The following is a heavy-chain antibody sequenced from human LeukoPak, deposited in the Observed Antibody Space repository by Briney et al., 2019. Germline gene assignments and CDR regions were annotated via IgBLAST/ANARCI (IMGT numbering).Heavy chain of an antibody. CDR3: AGDSYERSGYYSDY. CDR2: ISNSGSTK. J-gene: IGHJ4*02. D-gene: IGHD3-22*01. V-gene: IGHV3-48*04. CDR1: GFTLSNYG. Sequence: GGSLRLSCAASGFTLSNYGMNWVRQAPGKGLEWVSYISNSGSTKYYADSVKGRFTISRDNAKNSLYLQMNSLRAEDTAVYYCAGDSYERSGYYSDYWGQGTLVTVSS.